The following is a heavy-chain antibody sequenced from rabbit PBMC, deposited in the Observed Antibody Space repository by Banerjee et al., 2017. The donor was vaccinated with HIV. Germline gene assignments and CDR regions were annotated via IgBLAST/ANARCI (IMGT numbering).Heavy chain of an antibody. D-gene: IGHD4-1*01. V-gene: IGHV1S40*01. J-gene: IGHJ4*01. CDR2: IYIGDGNT. Sequence: QSLEESGGDLVKPGASLTLTCTASGFSFSSSYYMCWVRQAPGKGLEWIACIYIGDGNTYYASWAKGRFTISKTSSTVDLKMTSLTAADTATYFCARRYYGNDWGAFNLWGPGTLVTVS. CDR3: ARRYYGNDWGAFNL. CDR1: GFSFSSSYY.